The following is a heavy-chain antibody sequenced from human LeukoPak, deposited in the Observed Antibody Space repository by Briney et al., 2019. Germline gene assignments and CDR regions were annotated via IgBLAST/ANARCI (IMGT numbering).Heavy chain of an antibody. Sequence: TVGSLRLSCAASGFTFSSYGMNWVRQAPGQGLEWVAFIRYDGSNKYYADSVKGRFTISRDNSKNTLYLQMNSLRAEDTAVYYCARGTSISSHPPCDYWGQGTLVTVSS. CDR3: ARGTSISSHPPCDY. CDR1: GFTFSSYG. J-gene: IGHJ4*02. V-gene: IGHV3-30*02. CDR2: IRYDGSNK. D-gene: IGHD6-13*01.